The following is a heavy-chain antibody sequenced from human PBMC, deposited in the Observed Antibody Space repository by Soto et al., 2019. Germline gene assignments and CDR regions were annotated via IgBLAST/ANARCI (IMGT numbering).Heavy chain of an antibody. Sequence: EVQLLESGGGLVQPGGSLRLSCAASGFTFSSYVMSWVRQAPGKGLEWVSAISGSGGSTYYADSVKGRFTIPRDNSKNTLYLQMNSLRAEDTAVYYCAKGGPYYYDSSGYYDYWGQGTLVTVSS. D-gene: IGHD3-22*01. CDR1: GFTFSSYV. CDR3: AKGGPYYYDSSGYYDY. V-gene: IGHV3-23*01. J-gene: IGHJ4*02. CDR2: ISGSGGST.